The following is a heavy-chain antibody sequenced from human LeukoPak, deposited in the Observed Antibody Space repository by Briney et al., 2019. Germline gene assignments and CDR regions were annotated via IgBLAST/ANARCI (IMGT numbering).Heavy chain of an antibody. D-gene: IGHD2-2*01. Sequence: GGSLRLSCAASGFTFSSYAMSWVRQAPGKGLEWVSAISGSGGSTYYADSVKGRFTISRDNSKDTLYLQMNSLRAEDTAVYYCAKDPVVPAAGYMDVWGKGTTVIVSS. CDR1: GFTFSSYA. V-gene: IGHV3-23*01. J-gene: IGHJ6*03. CDR2: ISGSGGST. CDR3: AKDPVVPAAGYMDV.